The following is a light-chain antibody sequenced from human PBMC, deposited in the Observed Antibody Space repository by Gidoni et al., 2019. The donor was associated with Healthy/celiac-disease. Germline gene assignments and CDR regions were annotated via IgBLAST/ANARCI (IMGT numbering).Light chain of an antibody. CDR2: AAS. CDR3: QQLSSSPLT. CDR1: QGISSY. J-gene: IGKJ3*01. V-gene: IGKV1-9*01. Sequence: DIQLTQSPSFLSAPVGDRVTITCRASQGISSYLAWYQQKPGKAPKLLIYAASTLQGGVSSRFSGSGSGTEFTLTISSLQPEDFATYSCQQLSSSPLTFGPGTKVDIK.